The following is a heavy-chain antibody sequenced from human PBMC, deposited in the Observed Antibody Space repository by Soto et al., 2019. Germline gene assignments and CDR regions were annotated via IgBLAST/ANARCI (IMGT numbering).Heavy chain of an antibody. CDR3: ARGALPENVLMVYASTLAFDL. J-gene: IGHJ2*01. CDR1: GYTFTSYG. V-gene: IGHV1-18*01. CDR2: ISAYNGNT. D-gene: IGHD2-8*01. Sequence: ASVKVSCKASGYTFTSYGISWVRQAPGQGLEWMGWISAYNGNTNYAQKLQGRVTMTTDTSTSTAYMELRSLRSDDTAVYYCARGALPENVLMVYASTLAFDLWGRGTLVTVSS.